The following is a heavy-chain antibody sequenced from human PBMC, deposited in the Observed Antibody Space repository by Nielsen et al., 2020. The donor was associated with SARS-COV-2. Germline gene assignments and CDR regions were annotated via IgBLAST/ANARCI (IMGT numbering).Heavy chain of an antibody. J-gene: IGHJ5*02. CDR3: ARAESGDWDGNWFDP. Sequence: ASVKVSCKVSGYRFSSYAMHWVRQAPGQSLEWMGWIDAGKSNAKYSQRFQGRVSMTTDTSAGIGYMEMSGLTLEDTAVYYCARAESGDWDGNWFDPWGQGTLVTVSS. D-gene: IGHD2-21*02. V-gene: IGHV1-3*01. CDR1: GYRFSSYA. CDR2: IDAGKSNA.